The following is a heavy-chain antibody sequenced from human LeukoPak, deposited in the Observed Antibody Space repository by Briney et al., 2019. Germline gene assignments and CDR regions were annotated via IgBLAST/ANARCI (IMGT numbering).Heavy chain of an antibody. D-gene: IGHD1-14*01. J-gene: IGHJ4*02. V-gene: IGHV5-51*01. CDR1: GYSFTNYW. CDR3: ARHNPFDY. Sequence: GESLKISCTGSGYSFTNYWIGWVRQMPGKGLEWMGVFYPGDSDTRYSPSFRGQVTISADKSISTAYLQWSSLKASDTAMYYRARHNPFDYWGQGTLVTVSS. CDR2: FYPGDSDT.